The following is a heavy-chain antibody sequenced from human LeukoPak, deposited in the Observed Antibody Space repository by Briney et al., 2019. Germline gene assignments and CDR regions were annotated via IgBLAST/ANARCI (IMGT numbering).Heavy chain of an antibody. D-gene: IGHD3-9*01. Sequence: SETLSLTCTVSGGSISSYYWSWIRQPPGKGLEWIGEINHSGSTNYNPSLKSRVTISVDTSKNQFSLKLSSVTAADTAVYYCARGVEGDILNWGQGTLVTVSS. CDR3: ARGVEGDILN. J-gene: IGHJ4*02. CDR1: GGSISSYY. CDR2: INHSGST. V-gene: IGHV4-34*01.